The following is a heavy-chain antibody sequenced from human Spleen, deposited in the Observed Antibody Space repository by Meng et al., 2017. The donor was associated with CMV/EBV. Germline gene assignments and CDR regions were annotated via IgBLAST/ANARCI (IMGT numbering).Heavy chain of an antibody. CDR3: ARDPASKYDFWSGYVMDV. CDR1: GYTFTSND. Sequence: ASVKVSCKASGYTFTSNDIGWVRQATGQGLEWLGWMNPNSGNTGYAQKFQGRVTMTRNTSTTTAYMELRSLRSDDTAVYHCARDPASKYDFWSGYVMDVWGQGTTVTVSS. D-gene: IGHD3-3*01. CDR2: MNPNSGNT. V-gene: IGHV1-8*01. J-gene: IGHJ6*02.